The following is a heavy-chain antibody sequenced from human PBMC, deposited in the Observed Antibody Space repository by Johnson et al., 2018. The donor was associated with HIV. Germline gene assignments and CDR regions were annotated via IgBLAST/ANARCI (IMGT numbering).Heavy chain of an antibody. V-gene: IGHV3-15*01. J-gene: IGHJ3*02. D-gene: IGHD2-15*01. CDR3: TTGDCSGGSCHAFDI. CDR2: IKTKTEGGTT. Sequence: VQLVESGGGSVKPGDSLRLSCAASGFTFSDVWMTWVRQAPGRGLEWLGRIKTKTEGGTTDYAAPVKGSFTISRDDSINTVYLQMNSLKSEDMAVYYCTTGDCSGGSCHAFDIWGQGTMVTVSS. CDR1: GFTFSDVW.